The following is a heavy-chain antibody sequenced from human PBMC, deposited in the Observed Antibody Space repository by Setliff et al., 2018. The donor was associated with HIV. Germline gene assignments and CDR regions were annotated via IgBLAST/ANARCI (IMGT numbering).Heavy chain of an antibody. J-gene: IGHJ4*02. CDR2: INPSGGSA. CDR3: ARDGGDGSGYYYADY. V-gene: IGHV1-46*01. CDR1: GYTFTNYC. Sequence: ASVKVSCKASGYTFTNYCIHWVRQAPGQGLEWMGIINPSGGSAAYAEKFRGRVTMTSDTSTNTVYMELRSLRSEETAVFYCARDGGDGSGYYYADYWGQGTLVTVSS. D-gene: IGHD3-22*01.